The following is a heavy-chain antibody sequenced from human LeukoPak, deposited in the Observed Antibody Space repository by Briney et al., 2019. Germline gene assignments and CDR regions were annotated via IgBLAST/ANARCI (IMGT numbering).Heavy chain of an antibody. J-gene: IGHJ4*02. V-gene: IGHV3-23*01. CDR1: GFTFSSYA. D-gene: IGHD6-19*01. CDR3: ARSTSQWLVTGFDY. Sequence: GGSLRLSCAASGFTFSSYAMSWVRQAPGKGLEWVSAISGSGGSTYYADSVKGRFTISRDNSKNTLYLQLNSLRAEDTAVYYCARSTSQWLVTGFDYWGQGTLVTVSS. CDR2: ISGSGGST.